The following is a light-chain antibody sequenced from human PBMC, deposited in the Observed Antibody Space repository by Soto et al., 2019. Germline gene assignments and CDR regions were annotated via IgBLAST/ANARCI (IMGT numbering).Light chain of an antibody. Sequence: DIQMTQSQSSLSASVGDRVTITCRASQGISNDVAWYQQNPGKVPKLLIYAASTLQSGVPSRFSGSGSGTDLTLTISSLQPEDVGTDYCQKYSSVTFTFGPGNKVESK. CDR2: AAS. CDR1: QGISND. V-gene: IGKV1-27*01. CDR3: QKYSSVTFT. J-gene: IGKJ3*01.